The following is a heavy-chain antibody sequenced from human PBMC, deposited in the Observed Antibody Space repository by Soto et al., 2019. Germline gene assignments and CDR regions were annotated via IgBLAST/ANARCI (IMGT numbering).Heavy chain of an antibody. CDR2: INAGSGNT. D-gene: IGHD6-13*01. Sequence: ASVKVSCKASGYTFTSYDINWVRQATGQGFEWMGWINAGSGNTKYAQKFQGRVTMTRDTSTSTVYMELSSLRSEDTAVYYCARDRFSSQPRALDYWGQGTLVTVSS. V-gene: IGHV1-8*01. J-gene: IGHJ4*02. CDR3: ARDRFSSQPRALDY. CDR1: GYTFTSYD.